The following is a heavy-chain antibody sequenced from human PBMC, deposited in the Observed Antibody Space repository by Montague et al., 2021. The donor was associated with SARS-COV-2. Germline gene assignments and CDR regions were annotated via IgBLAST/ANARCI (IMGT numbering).Heavy chain of an antibody. CDR1: GFGFSSYA. V-gene: IGHV3-30*04. Sequence: SLRLSCAASGFGFSSYAVHWVRQAPGKGLEWVALISYDGRLKYYTDSVKGRFPISRDNSRNTLYLQMNSLRPEDTAIYYCARGVEDVTGDRLDHWGQGTLVIVSS. J-gene: IGHJ4*02. CDR3: ARGVEDVTGDRLDH. CDR2: ISYDGRLK. D-gene: IGHD7-27*01.